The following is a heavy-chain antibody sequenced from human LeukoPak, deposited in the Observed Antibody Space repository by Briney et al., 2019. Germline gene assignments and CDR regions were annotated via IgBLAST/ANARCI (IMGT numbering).Heavy chain of an antibody. V-gene: IGHV3-30*18. J-gene: IGHJ4*02. Sequence: QTGGSLRLSCAASGSTFSRHAMHWVRQTPGKGLEWVAVISSDGRDKHYADSVKGRFTISRDNSRNTLYLQMNSLRPEDTAVYYCAKDAAIAAAGYYFDYWGQGTLVTVSS. CDR3: AKDAAIAAAGYYFDY. CDR2: ISSDGRDK. CDR1: GSTFSRHA. D-gene: IGHD6-13*01.